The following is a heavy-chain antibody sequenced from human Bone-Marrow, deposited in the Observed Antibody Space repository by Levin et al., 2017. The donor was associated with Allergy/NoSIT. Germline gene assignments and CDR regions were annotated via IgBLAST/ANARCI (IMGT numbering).Heavy chain of an antibody. CDR2: LYHVGTN. D-gene: IGHD1-26*01. Sequence: SQTLSLTCTVSGGSVSSYKWSWIRQSPGKGLEWLGYLYHVGTNNYNPSLKSRVTISVDTSKNQVSLRLTSVTAADTAVYYCARIPSVVGATISGFDPWGLGTRVTVSS. J-gene: IGHJ5*02. CDR3: ARIPSVVGATISGFDP. V-gene: IGHV4-59*02. CDR1: GGSVSSYK.